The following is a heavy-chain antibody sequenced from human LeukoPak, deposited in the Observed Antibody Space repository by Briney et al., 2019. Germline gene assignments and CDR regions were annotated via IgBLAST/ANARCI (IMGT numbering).Heavy chain of an antibody. CDR3: AREEVTVTTSAWFDP. CDR1: GFTFSSYS. CDR2: ISSSSSTI. V-gene: IGHV3-48*01. Sequence: GGSLRLSCAASGFTFSSYSMNWVRQAPGKGLEWASYISSSSSTIYYADSVKGRFTISRDNAKNSLYLQMNSLRAEDTAVYYCAREEVTVTTSAWFDPWGQGTLVTVSS. D-gene: IGHD4-11*01. J-gene: IGHJ5*02.